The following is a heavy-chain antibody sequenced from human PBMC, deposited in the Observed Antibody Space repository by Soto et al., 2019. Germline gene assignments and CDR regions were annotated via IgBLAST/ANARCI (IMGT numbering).Heavy chain of an antibody. CDR3: ARSVEWLASFDY. V-gene: IGHV1-8*01. CDR1: GYTFTSYD. Sequence: QVQLVQSGAEVKKPGASVKVSCKASGYTFTSYDINWVRQATGQGLEWMGWMNPNSGNTGYAHKFQGRVTMTRNTSISTAYMELSSVRSDDTAVYYCARSVEWLASFDYWGQGTLVTVSS. J-gene: IGHJ4*02. D-gene: IGHD6-19*01. CDR2: MNPNSGNT.